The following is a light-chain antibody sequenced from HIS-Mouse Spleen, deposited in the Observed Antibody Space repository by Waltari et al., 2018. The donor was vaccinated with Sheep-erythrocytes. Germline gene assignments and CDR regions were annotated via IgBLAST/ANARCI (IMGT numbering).Light chain of an antibody. J-gene: IGLJ3*02. CDR1: SGHSSYA. V-gene: IGLV4-69*01. CDR2: LNSDGSH. Sequence: QLVLTQSPSASASLGASVKLTCHLSSGHSSYAIAWHPPQPEKGPRYLMKLNSDGSHSKGDGIPDRFSGSSSGAERYLTISSLQSEDEADYYCQTWGTGIPWVFGGGTKLTVL. CDR3: QTWGTGIPWV.